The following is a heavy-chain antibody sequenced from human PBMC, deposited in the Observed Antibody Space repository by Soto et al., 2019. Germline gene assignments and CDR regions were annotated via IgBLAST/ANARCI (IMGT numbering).Heavy chain of an antibody. Sequence: GGSLRLSCAASGFTFSSYAMHWVRQAPGKGLEWVAVISYDGSNKYYADSVKGRFTISRDNSKNTLYLQMNSLRAEDTAVYYCARASNDFWSGPKYGGAFDIWGQGTMVTVSS. D-gene: IGHD3-3*01. J-gene: IGHJ3*02. CDR1: GFTFSSYA. V-gene: IGHV3-30-3*01. CDR2: ISYDGSNK. CDR3: ARASNDFWSGPKYGGAFDI.